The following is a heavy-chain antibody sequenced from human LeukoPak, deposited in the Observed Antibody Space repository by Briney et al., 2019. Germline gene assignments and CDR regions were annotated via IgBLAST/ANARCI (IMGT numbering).Heavy chain of an antibody. CDR3: AKAYCSSTSCYYFDY. D-gene: IGHD2-2*01. CDR1: GFTFSSYA. CDR2: ISVSGGST. J-gene: IGHJ4*02. V-gene: IGHV3-23*01. Sequence: GGSLRLSCAASGFTFSSYAMSWVRQAPGKGLEWVSAISVSGGSTYYADSVKGRFTISRDNSKNTLYLQMNSLRAEDTAVYYCAKAYCSSTSCYYFDYWGQGTLVTVSS.